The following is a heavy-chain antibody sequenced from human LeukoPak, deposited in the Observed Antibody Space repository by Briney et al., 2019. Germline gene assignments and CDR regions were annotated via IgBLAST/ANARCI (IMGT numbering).Heavy chain of an antibody. D-gene: IGHD1-26*01. CDR3: ARVVGYSGSHVGIDY. CDR2: INPHSGGT. J-gene: IGHJ4*02. Sequence: ASVKVSCKASGYTFTGYYIHWVRQAPGQGLEWMGWINPHSGGTNYAQKFQGGVTMTRDTSITTAYMELSSLRSDDTAVYYCARVVGYSGSHVGIDYWGQGTLVTVSS. CDR1: GYTFTGYY. V-gene: IGHV1-2*02.